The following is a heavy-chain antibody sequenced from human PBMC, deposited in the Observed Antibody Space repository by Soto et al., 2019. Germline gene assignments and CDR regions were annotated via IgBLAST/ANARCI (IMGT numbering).Heavy chain of an antibody. CDR2: INAGNGNT. CDR1: GYTFTSYA. J-gene: IGHJ5*02. D-gene: IGHD4-17*01. Sequence: ASVKVSCKASGYTFTSYAMHWVRQAPGQRLEWMGWINAGNGNTKYSQKFQGRVTITRDTSASTAYMELSSLRSEDTAVYYCARETRPTVVTPNWFDPWGQGTLVTVFS. CDR3: ARETRPTVVTPNWFDP. V-gene: IGHV1-3*01.